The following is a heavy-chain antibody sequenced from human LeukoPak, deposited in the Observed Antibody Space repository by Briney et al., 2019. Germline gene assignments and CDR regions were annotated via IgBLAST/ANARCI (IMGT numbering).Heavy chain of an antibody. CDR3: ARDAIAVAGKALYYYYYYMDV. J-gene: IGHJ6*03. D-gene: IGHD6-19*01. V-gene: IGHV3-21*01. CDR1: GFTFSSYS. CDR2: ISSSSSYI. Sequence: GGSLRLSCAASGFTFSSYSMDWVRQAPGKGLEWVSSISSSSSYIYYADSVKGRFTISRDNAKNSLYLQMNSLRAEDTAVYYCARDAIAVAGKALYYYYYYMDVWGKGTTVTVSS.